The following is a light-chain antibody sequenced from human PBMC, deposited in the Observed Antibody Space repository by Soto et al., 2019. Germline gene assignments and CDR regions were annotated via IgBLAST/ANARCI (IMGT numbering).Light chain of an antibody. J-gene: IGKJ1*01. CDR2: GAS. V-gene: IGKV3-20*01. CDR3: QPYGSSPST. CDR1: QSVSSSN. Sequence: EIVLTQSPGTLSLSPGDRATLYCRASQSVSSSNLAWYQQKRGQSPRLLIYGASSRATGIPDRFSGSGSGPDFTLTISRLEPDDFAVSFWQPYGSSPSTF.